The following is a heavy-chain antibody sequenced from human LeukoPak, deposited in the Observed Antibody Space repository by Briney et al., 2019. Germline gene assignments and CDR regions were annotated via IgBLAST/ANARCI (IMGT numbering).Heavy chain of an antibody. Sequence: PGGSLRLSCAASGFTVSSNYMSWVRQAPGKGLEWVSIIYSGGSTYYTDSVKGRFTISRDNSKNTLYLQMNSLRGGDTAVYYCARTIVAATNWFDPWGQGTLVTVSS. V-gene: IGHV3-53*01. CDR2: IYSGGST. D-gene: IGHD1-26*01. J-gene: IGHJ5*02. CDR3: ARTIVAATNWFDP. CDR1: GFTVSSNY.